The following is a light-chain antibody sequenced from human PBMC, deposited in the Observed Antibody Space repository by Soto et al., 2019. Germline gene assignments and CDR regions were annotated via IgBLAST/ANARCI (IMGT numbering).Light chain of an antibody. CDR3: QQYNTYSGT. V-gene: IGKV1-5*01. J-gene: IGKJ1*01. Sequence: IQMPVTHSTLSASVGDRFTITCRASQSVSNWLAWYQQKPGKAPKLLIYDASSLESGVPSRFSGSGSGTEFTLTISSLQPDDFATYYCQQYNTYSGTFGQGTKVDIK. CDR1: QSVSNW. CDR2: DAS.